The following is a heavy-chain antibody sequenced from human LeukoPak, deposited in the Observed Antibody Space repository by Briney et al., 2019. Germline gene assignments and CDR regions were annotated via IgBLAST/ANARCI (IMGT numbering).Heavy chain of an antibody. D-gene: IGHD4-17*01. CDR3: ARGPDTVTTATLDN. Sequence: SETLSLTCTVSGGSISSSTYYWGWVRQPPGKGLDWIGSIFYIRSTQYTQYNPSLKSRVTISADTSKNQFSLKLRSVTAADTAVYYCARGPDTVTTATLDNWGQGTLVTVSS. CDR1: GGSISSSTYY. V-gene: IGHV4-39*07. CDR2: IFYIRST. J-gene: IGHJ4*02.